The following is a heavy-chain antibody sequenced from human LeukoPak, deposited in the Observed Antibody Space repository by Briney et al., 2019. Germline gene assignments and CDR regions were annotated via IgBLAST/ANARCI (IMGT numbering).Heavy chain of an antibody. J-gene: IGHJ6*02. D-gene: IGHD3-22*01. V-gene: IGHV3-9*01. CDR1: GFTFDDYA. CDR3: AKDMGSTYYYDSSGSNYYYYYGMDV. Sequence: GRSLRLSCAASGFTFDDYAMHWVRQAPGKGLEWVSGISWNSGSIGYADSVKGRFTISRDNAKNSLYLQMNSLRAEDTALYYCAKDMGSTYYYDSSGSNYYYYYGMDVWGQGTTVTVSS. CDR2: ISWNSGSI.